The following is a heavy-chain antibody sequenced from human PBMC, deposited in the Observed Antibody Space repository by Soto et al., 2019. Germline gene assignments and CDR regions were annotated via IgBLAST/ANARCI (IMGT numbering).Heavy chain of an antibody. CDR2: IYYSGST. V-gene: IGHV4-59*11. D-gene: IGHD2-15*01. CDR1: GGSMSSHY. Sequence: SETLSLTCTVSGGSMSSHYWSWIRQPPGKGLEWIGYIYYSGSTNYNASLKSRLTISVDTSKNQFSLKLSSVTAADTAVYFCARGGWSMDVWGQGTTVTVSS. CDR3: ARGGWSMDV. J-gene: IGHJ6*02.